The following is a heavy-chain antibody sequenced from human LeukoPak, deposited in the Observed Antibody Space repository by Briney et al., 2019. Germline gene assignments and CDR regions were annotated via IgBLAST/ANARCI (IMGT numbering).Heavy chain of an antibody. D-gene: IGHD5-18*01. CDR1: GGSVTSTNW. V-gene: IGHV4-4*02. CDR3: ARAQSSGYSYGYFYYYYGMDV. Sequence: SETLSLTCDVSGGSVTSTNWWTWVRQPPGKGLEWIGEVHLDGRTNYNPSLKSRLIMSVDLPENHISLKLTSVTAADTAVYYCARAQSSGYSYGYFYYYYGMDVWGQGTTVTVSS. J-gene: IGHJ6*02. CDR2: VHLDGRT.